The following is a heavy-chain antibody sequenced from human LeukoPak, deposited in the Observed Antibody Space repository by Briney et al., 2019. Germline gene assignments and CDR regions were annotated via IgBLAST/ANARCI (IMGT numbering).Heavy chain of an antibody. V-gene: IGHV3-30*03. CDR1: GFTFSSYG. CDR3: ARSSYYDILTGYSSFDY. J-gene: IGHJ4*02. CDR2: ISYDGSNN. Sequence: GGSLRLSCAASGFTFSSYGMHWVRQAPGKGLEWVAVISYDGSNNYYADSVKGRFTISRDNSKNTLCLQMNSLRAEDTAVYYCARSSYYDILTGYSSFDYWGQGTLVTVSS. D-gene: IGHD3-9*01.